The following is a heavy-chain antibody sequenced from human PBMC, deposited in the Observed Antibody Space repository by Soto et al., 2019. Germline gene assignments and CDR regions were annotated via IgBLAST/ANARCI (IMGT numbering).Heavy chain of an antibody. CDR1: GLTFSGYE. CDR2: ISSSGSSI. J-gene: IGHJ6*02. D-gene: IGHD1-26*01. Sequence: GGSLRLSCAASGLTFSGYEMNWVRQAPGKGLEWVSYISSSGSSISYADSVKGRFTITRDNSKNSLYLQMNSLRAEDTAVYYCATDSGSYAGYSYYAMDVWGQGTTVTVSS. V-gene: IGHV3-48*03. CDR3: ATDSGSYAGYSYYAMDV.